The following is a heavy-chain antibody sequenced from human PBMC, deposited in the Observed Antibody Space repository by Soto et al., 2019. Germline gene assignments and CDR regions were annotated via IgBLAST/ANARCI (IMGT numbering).Heavy chain of an antibody. CDR1: GGTFSSYG. J-gene: IGHJ4*02. V-gene: IGHV1-69*01. CDR3: AGTYDTSGDYPYYFDY. CDR2: IIPIFDTA. D-gene: IGHD3-22*01. Sequence: QVQLVQSGAEVKKPGSSVKVSCKASGGTFSSYGISWVQQAPGQGLEWMGGIIPIFDTAKYAQKFQGRVTITADESTRTAYMEVTSLTSEDTAVYFCAGTYDTSGDYPYYFDYWGQGTPVTVSS.